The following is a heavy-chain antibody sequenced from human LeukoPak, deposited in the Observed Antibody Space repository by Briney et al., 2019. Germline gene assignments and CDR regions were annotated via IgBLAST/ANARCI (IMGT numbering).Heavy chain of an antibody. V-gene: IGHV3-21*04. D-gene: IGHD4-11*01. CDR2: ISGSNSYI. J-gene: IGHJ3*02. Sequence: GGSLRLSCAASGFTFNSYSMNWVRQAPGKGLEWVSSISGSNSYIYYADSMKGRFTISRDNAKNSLYLQMNSLRAEDTALYHCARSRNDYYAFDIWGQGTMVTVSS. CDR1: GFTFNSYS. CDR3: ARSRNDYYAFDI.